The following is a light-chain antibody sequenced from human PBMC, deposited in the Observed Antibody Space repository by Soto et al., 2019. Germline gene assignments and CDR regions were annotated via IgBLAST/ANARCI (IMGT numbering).Light chain of an antibody. Sequence: EILMPQSPATLSFSPVERATLSFSSSQSVSINLAWYQQKPGQAPRPLIYGASTRATGIPARFSGSGSGTESTLTIRRLQSEDLAVYYCKQYNKWTPGITVGKGARLELK. CDR2: GAS. V-gene: IGKV3-15*01. CDR1: QSVSIN. CDR3: KQYNKWTPGIT. J-gene: IGKJ5*01.